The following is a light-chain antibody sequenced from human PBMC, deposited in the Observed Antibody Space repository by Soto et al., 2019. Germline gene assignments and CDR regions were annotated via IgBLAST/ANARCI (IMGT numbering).Light chain of an antibody. Sequence: DIQMTQSPSILSASVGDRVTITCRASQGISNWLAWYQHKPGKAPKLLIYKASTLKSGVPSRFSGSGSGTEFTLTISSLQPDDFATYYCQHYNSYSQAFGQGTKVDIK. CDR2: KAS. CDR3: QHYNSYSQA. V-gene: IGKV1-5*03. CDR1: QGISNW. J-gene: IGKJ1*01.